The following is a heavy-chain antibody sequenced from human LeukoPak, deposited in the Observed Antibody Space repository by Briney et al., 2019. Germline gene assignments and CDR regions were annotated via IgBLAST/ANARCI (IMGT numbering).Heavy chain of an antibody. J-gene: IGHJ4*02. D-gene: IGHD3-22*01. CDR2: IYYRGST. Sequence: SETLSLTCTVSGGSISSYYWNWIRQPPGKGLEWSGYIYYRGSTNYNPSLKSRVTISVDTSKNQFSLKLSSVTAADTAVYYCARGADSSGYYSIFYFDYWGQGTLVTVSS. CDR1: GGSISSYY. V-gene: IGHV4-59*01. CDR3: ARGADSSGYYSIFYFDY.